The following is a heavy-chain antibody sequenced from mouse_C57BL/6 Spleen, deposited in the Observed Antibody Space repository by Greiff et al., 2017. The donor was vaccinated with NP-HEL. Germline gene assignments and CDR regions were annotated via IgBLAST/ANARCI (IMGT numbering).Heavy chain of an antibody. CDR1: GFTFSDYG. Sequence: EVQLVESGGGLVKPGGSLKLSCAASGFTFSDYGMHWVRQAPEQGLAWVAYISSGSSTIYYADTVQGRFTIARDNAKNTLFLQMTSLRSEDTAMYYCARGLRRTGFDYWGQGTTLTVSS. D-gene: IGHD2-4*01. V-gene: IGHV5-17*01. J-gene: IGHJ2*01. CDR2: ISSGSSTI. CDR3: ARGLRRTGFDY.